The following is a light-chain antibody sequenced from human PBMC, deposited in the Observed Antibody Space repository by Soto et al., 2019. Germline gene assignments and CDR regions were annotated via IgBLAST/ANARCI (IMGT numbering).Light chain of an antibody. CDR2: EVN. CDR3: CSYAGDYKV. V-gene: IGLV2-8*01. CDR1: SGDVGGYNY. J-gene: IGLJ2*01. Sequence: QSALTQPPSASGSPGQSVTISCTGTSGDVGGYNYVSWFQQHPGKAHKLMIFEVNKRPSGVPDRFSGSKSGNTASLTVSGLQAEDEADYYCCSYAGDYKVFGGGTKLTVL.